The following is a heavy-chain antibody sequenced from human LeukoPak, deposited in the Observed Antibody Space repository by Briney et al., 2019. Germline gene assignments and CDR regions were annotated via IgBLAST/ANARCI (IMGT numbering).Heavy chain of an antibody. D-gene: IGHD6-13*01. CDR1: GNSISSGDNY. V-gene: IGHV4-61*10. CDR2: IYYSGST. J-gene: IGHJ6*03. Sequence: SETLSLTCTVSGNSISSGDNYWSWIRQPAGKGLEWIGYIYYSGSTNYNPSLKSRVTISVDTSKNQFSLKLSSVTAADTAVYYCARVQPPPSSSWSYYYYYYMDVWGKGTTVTISS. CDR3: ARVQPPPSSSWSYYYYYYMDV.